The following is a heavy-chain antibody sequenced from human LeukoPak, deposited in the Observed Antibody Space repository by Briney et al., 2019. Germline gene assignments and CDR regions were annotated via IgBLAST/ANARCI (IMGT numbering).Heavy chain of an antibody. Sequence: GGSLRLSCAASGFTFSSYGMHWVRQAPGKGLEWVAFIRYDGSNKYYADSVKGRFTISRDNSKNTLYLQMNSLRAEDTAVYYRAKGGPESTEFDYWGQGTLVTVSS. CDR2: IRYDGSNK. V-gene: IGHV3-30*02. CDR3: AKGGPESTEFDY. CDR1: GFTFSSYG. J-gene: IGHJ4*02.